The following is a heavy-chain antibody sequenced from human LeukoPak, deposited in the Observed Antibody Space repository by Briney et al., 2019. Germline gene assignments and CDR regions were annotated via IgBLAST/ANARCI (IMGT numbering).Heavy chain of an antibody. V-gene: IGHV3-30*02. J-gene: IGHJ6*03. CDR3: AKDGVILAPGIYWYMDV. CDR2: IQYDGRNK. Sequence: GGSLRLSCAASTFSFSNYGMHWVRQAPGKGLEWVAFIQYDGRNKYYADSVKGRFTISRDNSKNTLYLQMNSLRAEDTAVFYCAKDGVILAPGIYWYMDVWGRGTTVTVSS. D-gene: IGHD3-16*02. CDR1: TFSFSNYG.